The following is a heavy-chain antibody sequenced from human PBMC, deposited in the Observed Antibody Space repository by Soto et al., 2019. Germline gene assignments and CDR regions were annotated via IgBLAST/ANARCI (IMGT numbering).Heavy chain of an antibody. J-gene: IGHJ4*02. D-gene: IGHD6-6*01. CDR3: ARRISARTYYFDY. V-gene: IGHV4-30-2*01. Sequence: SSETLSLTCAVSGGSITTFGYSWSWIRQPPVKGLEWIGYIFHSGISYSNPSLKGRVTMSVDGSKNRFSLRLSSVTAADTAVYYCARRISARTYYFDYWGQGTLVTVSS. CDR1: GGSITTFGYS. CDR2: IFHSGIS.